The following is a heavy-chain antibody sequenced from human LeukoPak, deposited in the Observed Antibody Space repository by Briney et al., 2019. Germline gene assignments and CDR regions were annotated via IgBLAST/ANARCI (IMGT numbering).Heavy chain of an antibody. CDR1: GGSISSGGYY. Sequence: SETLSLTCTVSGGSISSGGYYWSWIRQHPGKGLEWIGYIYYSGSTYYNPSLKSRVTISVDTSKNQFSLKLSSVTAADTAVYYCARESRQQLDEGYFDYWGQGTLVTVSS. V-gene: IGHV4-31*03. J-gene: IGHJ4*02. D-gene: IGHD6-13*01. CDR3: ARESRQQLDEGYFDY. CDR2: IYYSGST.